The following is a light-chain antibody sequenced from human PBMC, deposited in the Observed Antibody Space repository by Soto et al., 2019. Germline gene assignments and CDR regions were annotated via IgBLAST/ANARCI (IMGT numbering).Light chain of an antibody. CDR3: SSYTRSTTPYV. Sequence: QSALTQPASVSGSPGQSITISCTGTSDDVGGYDYVSWYQQHPDKAPKLMIYEVNNRPSGVSNRFSGSKSGNTASLTISGLRAEDEADYYCSSYTRSTTPYVFGTGTKLTVL. J-gene: IGLJ1*01. V-gene: IGLV2-14*01. CDR1: SDDVGGYDY. CDR2: EVN.